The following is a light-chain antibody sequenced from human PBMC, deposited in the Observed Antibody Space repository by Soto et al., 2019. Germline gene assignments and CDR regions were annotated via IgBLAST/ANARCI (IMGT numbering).Light chain of an antibody. J-gene: IGKJ4*01. CDR3: MQALQTLELT. Sequence: DTVMTQSPLSLPVTPGEPASISCRSSQSLLHSNGYNYLDWYLQKPGQSPQLLIYLGSNRASGVHDRFSGSGSGTDFTLQISRVEDEDVGVYYCMQALQTLELTFGGGTKVEIK. CDR2: LGS. CDR1: QSLLHSNGYNY. V-gene: IGKV2-28*01.